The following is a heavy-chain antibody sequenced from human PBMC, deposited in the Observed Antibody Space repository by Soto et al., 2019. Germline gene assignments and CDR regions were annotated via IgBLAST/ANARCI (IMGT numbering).Heavy chain of an antibody. CDR1: GFTFSSYS. Sequence: GGSLRLSCAASGFTFSSYSMNWVRQAPGKGLEWVSYISSSSSTIYYADSVKGRFTISRDNAKNSLYLQMNSLRDEDTAVYYCVSKGGTAAADNLYYYYGMDVWGQGTTVTVSS. CDR3: VSKGGTAAADNLYYYYGMDV. J-gene: IGHJ6*02. D-gene: IGHD6-13*01. V-gene: IGHV3-48*02. CDR2: ISSSSSTI.